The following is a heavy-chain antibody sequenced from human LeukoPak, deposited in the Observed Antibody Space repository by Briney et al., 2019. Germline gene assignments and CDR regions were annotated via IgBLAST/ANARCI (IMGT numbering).Heavy chain of an antibody. D-gene: IGHD5-12*01. CDR1: GFTVSSNY. V-gene: IGHV3-66*01. CDR3: TRSSIVATSIDH. CDR2: IYSGGST. Sequence: PGGSLRLSCAASGFTVSSNYMSWVRQAPGKGLEWVSLIYSGGSTYYADSVKGRFTLSRDNSKNTLYLQMNSLRAEDTAVYYCTRSSIVATSIDHWGQGTLVTVSS. J-gene: IGHJ4*02.